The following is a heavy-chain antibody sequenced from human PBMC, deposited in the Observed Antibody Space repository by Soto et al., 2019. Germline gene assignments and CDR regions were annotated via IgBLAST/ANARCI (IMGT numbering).Heavy chain of an antibody. J-gene: IGHJ4*02. D-gene: IGHD2-2*03. Sequence: PGGSLRLSCAASGFIFRSFVMHWVRQAPGKGLEWVALISNDGNSEYYADSVKGRFTISRDNYKKTLFVQMNSLRSEDTAVYYCSRGTTFGYFDYWGQGALVTV. CDR1: GFIFRSFV. V-gene: IGHV3-30-3*01. CDR3: SRGTTFGYFDY. CDR2: ISNDGNSE.